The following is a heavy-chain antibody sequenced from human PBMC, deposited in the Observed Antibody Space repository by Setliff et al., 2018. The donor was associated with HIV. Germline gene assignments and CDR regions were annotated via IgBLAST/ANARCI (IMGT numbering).Heavy chain of an antibody. Sequence: PSETLSLTCTVSGVSINSGNYYWGWIRQPAGKRLEWIGRTYSSGNTNYNPSLKSRVTISADTSKNQFSLRLKSVTAAETAVYYCARGGDGYNPGGGTFDHWGQGTLVTVSS. J-gene: IGHJ4*02. CDR2: TYSSGNT. D-gene: IGHD1-1*01. CDR3: ARGGDGYNPGGGTFDH. CDR1: GVSINSGNYY. V-gene: IGHV4-61*02.